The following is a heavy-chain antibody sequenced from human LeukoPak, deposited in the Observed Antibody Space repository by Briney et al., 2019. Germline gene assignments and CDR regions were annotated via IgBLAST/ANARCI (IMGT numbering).Heavy chain of an antibody. CDR2: ISYDGSNK. CDR1: GFTFSSYA. D-gene: IGHD6-13*01. V-gene: IGHV3-30-3*01. CDR3: ARAAIAAAGGEDFFDY. Sequence: PGRSLRLSCAASGFTFSSYAMHWVRQAPGKGLEWVAVISYDGSNKYYADSVKGRFTISRDNSKNTLYLQMNSLRAEDTAVYYCARAAIAAAGGEDFFDYWGQGTLVTVSS. J-gene: IGHJ4*02.